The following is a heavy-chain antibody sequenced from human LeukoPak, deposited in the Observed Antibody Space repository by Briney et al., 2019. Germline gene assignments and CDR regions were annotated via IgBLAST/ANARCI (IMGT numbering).Heavy chain of an antibody. CDR2: INYSGST. CDR1: GDSLSSSYYC. D-gene: IGHD2-15*01. CDR3: ARVSRYCSGGNCHLRFDS. J-gene: IGHJ4*02. V-gene: IGHV4-39*07. Sequence: SETLSLTCTVSGDSLSSSYYCWGWLRQPPGKGLDWFGSINYSGSTYHNPSLKRRITISVDTSKTQFSLKLSSLTAAAAAVYSCARVSRYCSGGNCHLRFDSSGQGDLVTVSS.